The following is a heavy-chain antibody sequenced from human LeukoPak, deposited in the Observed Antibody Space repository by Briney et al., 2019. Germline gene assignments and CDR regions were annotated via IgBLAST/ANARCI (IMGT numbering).Heavy chain of an antibody. CDR3: ARGAAAVDY. Sequence: ASVTVSFKGSGYTFTTYAIHWMRQGAGQRVEWMGWIKAGNGDTKYSQRFQGRVTLTRDTSASTAYMELSSLRSEDTAVYFCARGAAAVDYWGQGTRVTVSS. D-gene: IGHD6-13*01. CDR2: IKAGNGDT. V-gene: IGHV1-3*01. CDR1: GYTFTTYA. J-gene: IGHJ4*02.